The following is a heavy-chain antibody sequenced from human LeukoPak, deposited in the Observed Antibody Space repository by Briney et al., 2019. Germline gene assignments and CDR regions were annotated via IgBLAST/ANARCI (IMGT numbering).Heavy chain of an antibody. D-gene: IGHD6-13*01. J-gene: IGHJ4*02. CDR2: ISSSSSYI. V-gene: IGHV3-21*01. CDR1: GFTFSSYS. Sequence: GGSLRLPCAASGFTFSSYSMNWARQAPGKGLEWVSSISSSSSYIYYADSVKGRFTISRDNAKNSLYLQMNSLRAEDTAVYYCARGKPPGIAAAGDYWGQGTLVTVSS. CDR3: ARGKPPGIAAAGDY.